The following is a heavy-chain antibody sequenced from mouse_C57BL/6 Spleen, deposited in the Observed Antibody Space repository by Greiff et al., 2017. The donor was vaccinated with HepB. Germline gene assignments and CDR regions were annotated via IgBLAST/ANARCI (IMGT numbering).Heavy chain of an antibody. CDR3: ARDYDSYAMDY. V-gene: IGHV1-54*01. Sequence: VQLQQSGAELVRPGTSVKVSCKASGYAFTNYLIEWVKQRPGQGLEWIGVINPGSGGTNYNEKFKGKATLTADKSSSTAYMQLSSLTSEDSAVYFCARDYDSYAMDYWCQGTSVTVSS. D-gene: IGHD2-4*01. CDR2: INPGSGGT. J-gene: IGHJ4*01. CDR1: GYAFTNYL.